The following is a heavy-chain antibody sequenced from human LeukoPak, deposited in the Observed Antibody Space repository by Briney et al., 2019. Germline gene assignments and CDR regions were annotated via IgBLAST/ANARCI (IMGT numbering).Heavy chain of an antibody. CDR2: ISAYNGNT. CDR3: ASPYCSSTSCYGWFDP. D-gene: IGHD2-2*01. Sequence: ASVKVSCKASGYTFTSYGISWVRQAPGQGLEWMGWISAYNGNTNYAQKLQGRVTMTTDTSTSTAYMELSRLRSDDTAVYYCASPYCSSTSCYGWFDPWGQGTLVTVSS. J-gene: IGHJ5*02. CDR1: GYTFTSYG. V-gene: IGHV1-18*01.